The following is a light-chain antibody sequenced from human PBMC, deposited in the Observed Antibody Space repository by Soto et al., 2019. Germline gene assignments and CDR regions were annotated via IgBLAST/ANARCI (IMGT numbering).Light chain of an antibody. Sequence: EIVLTQSPGTLSLSPGERATLSCRASQSVGSSLSWYQQKPGQAPRLLFYGASNRATAIPDRFSGSGFGTEFILTISSLQSEDFAVYYCHEYNTWPWTFGQGTKVDIK. CDR2: GAS. J-gene: IGKJ1*01. CDR3: HEYNTWPWT. V-gene: IGKV3D-15*01. CDR1: QSVGSS.